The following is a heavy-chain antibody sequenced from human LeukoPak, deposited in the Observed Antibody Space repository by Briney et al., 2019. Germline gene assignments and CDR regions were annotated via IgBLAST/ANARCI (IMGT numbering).Heavy chain of an antibody. CDR2: ISGDGDST. Sequence: GGSLRLSCAASGFTFDDYAMHWVCQAPGKGLEWVSLISGDGDSTYYADSVKGRFTISRDNSKNSLYLQMNSLRTEDTALYYCAKVGYSSSWYDYYFEYWGQGTLVTVSS. V-gene: IGHV3-43*02. CDR1: GFTFDDYA. CDR3: AKVGYSSSWYDYYFEY. J-gene: IGHJ4*02. D-gene: IGHD6-13*01.